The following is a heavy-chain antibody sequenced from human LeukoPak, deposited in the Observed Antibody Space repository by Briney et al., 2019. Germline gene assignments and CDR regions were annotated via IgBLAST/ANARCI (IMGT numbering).Heavy chain of an antibody. V-gene: IGHV3-7*01. J-gene: IGHJ4*02. CDR1: GFTFSTYW. D-gene: IGHD3-3*01. Sequence: PGRSLRLSCGASGFTFSTYWMSWVRQAPGKGLEWVANIKQDGSEKYYVDSVKGRFTISRDNAKNSLYLQMNSLRAEDTAVYYCARERQNKDFWSGGDYWGQGTLVTVSS. CDR3: ARERQNKDFWSGGDY. CDR2: IKQDGSEK.